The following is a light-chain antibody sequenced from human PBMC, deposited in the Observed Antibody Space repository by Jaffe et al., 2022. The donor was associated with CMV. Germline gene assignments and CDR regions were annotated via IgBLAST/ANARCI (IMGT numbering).Light chain of an antibody. Sequence: DFVMTQSPDSLAVSLGERATINCKSSQSVLYSSNNKNYLAWYQQKPGQPPKLLFYWASTRESGVPDRFSGSGSGTDFTLTISSLQAEDVAVYYCQQYYTIPRTFGQGTKVEIK. J-gene: IGKJ1*01. CDR1: QSVLYSSNNKNY. CDR3: QQYYTIPRT. V-gene: IGKV4-1*01. CDR2: WAS.